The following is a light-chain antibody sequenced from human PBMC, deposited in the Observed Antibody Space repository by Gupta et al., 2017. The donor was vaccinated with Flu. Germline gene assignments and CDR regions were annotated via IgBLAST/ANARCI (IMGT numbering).Light chain of an antibody. V-gene: IGLV2-23*01. J-gene: IGLJ3*02. Sequence: QSALTQPASVSGSPGQSITISCTGTSRDVGTYNLVSWYQNHPGKAPRLMIYEGSKRHSGVSNRFSGSKSGDTASLTISGLQAEDEADYYCCSYAGSSTWVFGGGTKVTVL. CDR3: CSYAGSSTWV. CDR1: SRDVGTYNL. CDR2: EGS.